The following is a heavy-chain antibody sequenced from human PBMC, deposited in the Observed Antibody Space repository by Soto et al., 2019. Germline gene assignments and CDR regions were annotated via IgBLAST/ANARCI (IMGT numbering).Heavy chain of an antibody. D-gene: IGHD2-21*02. CDR3: ASAAVVTPFLFDY. Sequence: PSETLSLTCTVSAGSVASGSYPWSWIRQPPGNGLEWIGYIYYSGSTNYNPSLKSRVTISVDTSKNQFSLKLSSVTAADTAVYYCASAAVVTPFLFDYWGQGTLVTVSS. V-gene: IGHV4-61*01. CDR2: IYYSGST. CDR1: AGSVASGSYP. J-gene: IGHJ4*02.